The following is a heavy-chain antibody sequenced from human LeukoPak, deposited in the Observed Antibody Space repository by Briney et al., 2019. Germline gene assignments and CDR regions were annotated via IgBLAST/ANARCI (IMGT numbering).Heavy chain of an antibody. CDR3: ARLDTVTSFDF. J-gene: IGHJ4*02. Sequence: SETLSLTCTVSGGSISSYYWSWIRQPPGKGLEWIGYIYYSGSTNYNPSLKSRVTISVDTSKNQFSLKLSSVTAADTAVYYCARLDTVTSFDFWGQGTLVTVSS. D-gene: IGHD4-17*01. V-gene: IGHV4-59*01. CDR1: GGSISSYY. CDR2: IYYSGST.